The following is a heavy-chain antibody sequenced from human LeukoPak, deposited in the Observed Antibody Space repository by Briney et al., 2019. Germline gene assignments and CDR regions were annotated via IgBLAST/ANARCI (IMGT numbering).Heavy chain of an antibody. J-gene: IGHJ4*02. CDR1: GGSISGYF. CDR2: IYDNGNT. Sequence: SETLSLTCTVSGGSISGYFWSCIRQPPGKGLEWIGYIYDNGNTNYNSSLKSRVTMSVDTSKNQFSLKLSSVTAADTAVYYCARSQQLIRTFDSWGQGTPVTVSS. D-gene: IGHD6-13*01. CDR3: ARSQQLIRTFDS. V-gene: IGHV4-59*01.